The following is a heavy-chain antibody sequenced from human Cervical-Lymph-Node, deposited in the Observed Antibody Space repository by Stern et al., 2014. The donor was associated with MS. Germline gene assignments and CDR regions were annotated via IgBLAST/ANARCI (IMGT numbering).Heavy chain of an antibody. J-gene: IGHJ4*02. Sequence: QVQLQESGPGLVKPSETLSLTCAVSGGSISSRYWGWIRQPPGKGLEWIGLISHSGDTKYNPSLKHPVTISLDKSKNQFSLKVTSVTAADTAVYYCARLSTAVDFWGQGTLVTVSS. CDR2: ISHSGDT. CDR1: GGSISSRY. V-gene: IGHV4-59*08. CDR3: ARLSTAVDF.